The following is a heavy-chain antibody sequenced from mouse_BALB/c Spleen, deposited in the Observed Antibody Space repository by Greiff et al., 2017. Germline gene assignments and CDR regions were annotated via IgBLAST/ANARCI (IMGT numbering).Heavy chain of an antibody. J-gene: IGHJ4*01. V-gene: IGHV1-14*01. Sequence: VQLQQSGPELVKPGASVKMSCKASGYTFTSYVMHWVKQKPGQGLEWIGYINPYNDGTKYNEKFKGKATLTSDKSSSTAYMELSSLTSEDSAVYYCAREGRDSSSYGYAMDYWGQGTSVTVSS. CDR1: GYTFTSYV. CDR2: INPYNDGT. CDR3: AREGRDSSSYGYAMDY. D-gene: IGHD3-2*01.